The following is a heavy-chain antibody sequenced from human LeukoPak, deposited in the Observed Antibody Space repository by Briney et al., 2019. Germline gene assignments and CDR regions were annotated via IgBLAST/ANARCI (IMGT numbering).Heavy chain of an antibody. CDR3: ARRPYSSSSGLATYMDV. J-gene: IGHJ6*03. CDR2: IYYSGAT. CDR1: GGSISSYY. V-gene: IGHV4-59*04. Sequence: PSETLSLTYTVSGGSISSYYWSWIRQPPGKGLEWIGTIYYSGATYYNPSLQSRVTISVDTSKNQFSLKLSSVTAADTAVYYCARRPYSSSSGLATYMDVWGKGTTVTVSS. D-gene: IGHD6-6*01.